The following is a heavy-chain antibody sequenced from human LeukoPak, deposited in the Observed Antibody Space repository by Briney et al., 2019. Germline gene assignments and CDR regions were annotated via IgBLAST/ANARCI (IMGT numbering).Heavy chain of an antibody. V-gene: IGHV4-30-4*08. CDR1: GGSISSGDYY. CDR3: ARRPTPSGYYSPPYNWFDP. CDR2: IYYSGST. Sequence: SETLSLTCTVSGGSISSGDYYWSWIRQPPGKGLEWIGHIYYSGSTYYNPSLKSRVTLSVDTSKNQFSLKLSSVTAADTAVYYCARRPTPSGYYSPPYNWFDPWGQGTLVTVSS. D-gene: IGHD3-22*01. J-gene: IGHJ5*02.